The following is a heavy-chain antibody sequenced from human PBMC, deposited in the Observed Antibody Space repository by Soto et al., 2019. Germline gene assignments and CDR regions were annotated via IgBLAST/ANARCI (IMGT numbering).Heavy chain of an antibody. CDR2: ISYDGSNK. V-gene: IGHV3-30*18. J-gene: IGHJ4*02. D-gene: IGHD2-8*01. CDR3: AKGFLMVYADNYFDY. CDR1: GFTFSSYG. Sequence: QVQLVESGGGVVQPGRSLRLSCAASGFTFSSYGMHWVRQAPGKGLEWVAVISYDGSNKYYADSVKGRFTISRDNSKNKLYLQMNSLRAEDTAVYYCAKGFLMVYADNYFDYWGQGTLVTVSS.